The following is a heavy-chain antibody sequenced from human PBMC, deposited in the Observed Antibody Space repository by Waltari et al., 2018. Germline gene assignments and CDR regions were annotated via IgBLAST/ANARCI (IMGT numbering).Heavy chain of an antibody. CDR1: GFTLSSYG. J-gene: IGHJ4*02. D-gene: IGHD3-10*01. V-gene: IGHV3-30*02. Sequence: QVQLVESGGGVVQPGGSLRLSCAASGFTLSSYGMHWVRQAPGKGLEWVAFIQFDGNTKFYADSVEGRFTISRDTSKNTLYLEMNSLRTEDTAVYYCAKERGPSGFFHYWGQGTLVTVSS. CDR3: AKERGPSGFFHY. CDR2: IQFDGNTK.